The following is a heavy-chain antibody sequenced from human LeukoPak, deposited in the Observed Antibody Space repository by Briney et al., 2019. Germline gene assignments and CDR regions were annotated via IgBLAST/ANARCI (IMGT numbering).Heavy chain of an antibody. J-gene: IGHJ1*01. V-gene: IGHV4-4*02. CDR3: ATFLWAAAGKTPGVGYFQQ. Sequence: NSSGTLSLTCVVSGGPISSTNWWSWVRQPPGKGLRWIGEIYHSGSTNYNSSRKSRVTISVDKSKKQFSLRLSSVTAADTAMYYCATFLWAAAGKTPGVGYFQQWGQGTLVTVSS. D-gene: IGHD6-13*01. CDR2: IYHSGST. CDR1: GGPISSTNW.